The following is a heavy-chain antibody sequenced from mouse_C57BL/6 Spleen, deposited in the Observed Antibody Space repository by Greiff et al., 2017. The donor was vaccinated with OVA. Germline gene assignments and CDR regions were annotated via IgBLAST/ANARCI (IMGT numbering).Heavy chain of an antibody. J-gene: IGHJ2*01. CDR3: ARRDSSGYSY. CDR1: GYTFTSYG. V-gene: IGHV1-81*01. Sequence: QVHVKQSGAELARPGASVKLSCKASGYTFTSYGISWVKQSTGQGLEWIGEIYPRSGNTYYNEKFKGKATLTADKSSSTAYMELRSLTSEDSAVYFCARRDSSGYSYWGQGTTLTVSS. D-gene: IGHD3-2*02. CDR2: IYPRSGNT.